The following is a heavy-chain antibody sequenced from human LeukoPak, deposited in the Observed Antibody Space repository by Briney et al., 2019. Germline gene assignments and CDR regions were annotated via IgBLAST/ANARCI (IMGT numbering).Heavy chain of an antibody. CDR3: ARSPDYYDSSGYYY. V-gene: IGHV4-34*01. Sequence: SETLSLTCAVYGGSFSGYYWSWIRQPPGKGLEWIGEINHSGSTNYSPSLKSRVTISVDTSKNQFSLKLSSVTAADTAVYYCARSPDYYDSSGYYYWGQGTLVTVSS. CDR2: INHSGST. J-gene: IGHJ4*02. D-gene: IGHD3-22*01. CDR1: GGSFSGYY.